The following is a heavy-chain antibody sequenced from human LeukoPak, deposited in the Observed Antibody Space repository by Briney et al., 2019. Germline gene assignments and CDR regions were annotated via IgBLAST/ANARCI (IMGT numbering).Heavy chain of an antibody. CDR3: ARDCSSTRCQGPVFDN. J-gene: IGHJ4*02. Sequence: ASVKVSCRASGYTFTSNYMHWVRQAPGQGLEWMGIIHPSGGNTNYAQKFQGRVAMTRDTSTSTVYMELSSLRSEDTAIYYCARDCSSTRCQGPVFDNWGQGTLVTVSS. V-gene: IGHV1-46*01. CDR1: GYTFTSNY. D-gene: IGHD2-2*01. CDR2: IHPSGGNT.